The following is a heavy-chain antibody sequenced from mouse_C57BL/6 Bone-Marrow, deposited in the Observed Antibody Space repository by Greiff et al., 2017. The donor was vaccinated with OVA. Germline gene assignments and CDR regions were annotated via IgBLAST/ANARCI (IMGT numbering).Heavy chain of an antibody. CDR1: GFTFSDFY. J-gene: IGHJ1*03. D-gene: IGHD6-2*01. CDR2: SRNKANDYTT. V-gene: IGHV7-1*01. Sequence: EVKLMESGGGLVQSGRSLRLSCATSGFTFSDFYMEWVRQAPGKGLEWIAASRNKANDYTTEYSASVKGRFIVSRDTSQSILYLQMNALRAEDTAIYYCARDASASLTGYFDVWGTGTTVTVSS. CDR3: ARDASASLTGYFDV.